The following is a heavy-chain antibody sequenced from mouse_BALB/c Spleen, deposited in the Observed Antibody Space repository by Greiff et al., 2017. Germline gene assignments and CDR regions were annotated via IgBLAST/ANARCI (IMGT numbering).Heavy chain of an antibody. CDR3: AYYGSSPFAY. CDR1: GYAFSSYW. CDR2: IYPGDGDT. J-gene: IGHJ3*01. V-gene: IGHV1-80*01. D-gene: IGHD1-1*01. Sequence: QVQLQQSGAELVRPGSSVKISCTASGYAFSSYWMNWVKQRPGQGLEWIGQIYPGDGDTNYNGKFKGKATLTADKSSSTAYMKLSSLTSEDSAVYFCAYYGSSPFAYWGQGTLVTVSA.